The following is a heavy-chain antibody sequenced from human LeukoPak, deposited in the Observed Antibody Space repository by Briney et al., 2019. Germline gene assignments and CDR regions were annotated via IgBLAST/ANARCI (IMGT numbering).Heavy chain of an antibody. J-gene: IGHJ4*02. Sequence: KPSETLSLTCTVSGGSVSSGSYFWSWLRPPPGKELEWIGFIYYSGNTKYNPSLESRATISVDTSKNQFSLKLTSLTTADTAVYYCARGGLSSGWNYWGRGALVTVSS. CDR1: GGSVSSGSYF. D-gene: IGHD6-19*01. V-gene: IGHV4-61*01. CDR2: IYYSGNT. CDR3: ARGGLSSGWNY.